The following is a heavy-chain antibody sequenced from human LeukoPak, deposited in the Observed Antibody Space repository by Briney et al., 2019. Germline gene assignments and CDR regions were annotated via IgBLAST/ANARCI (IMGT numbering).Heavy chain of an antibody. CDR1: GFTVSSDY. Sequence: GGSLRLSCAASGFTVSSDYMSWVRQAPGKGLQWVSLIYSGGSTYYADSVKGRFTISRDNSKNTLYLQMNRLRTEATAVYYCARAPYSRGGDSRDYWGQGTLVTVSS. V-gene: IGHV3-53*01. D-gene: IGHD2-21*01. CDR3: ARAPYSRGGDSRDY. CDR2: IYSGGST. J-gene: IGHJ4*02.